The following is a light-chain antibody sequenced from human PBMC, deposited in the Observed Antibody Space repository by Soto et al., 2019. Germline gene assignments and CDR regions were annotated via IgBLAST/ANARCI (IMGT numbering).Light chain of an antibody. CDR2: KTS. CDR1: QSFSSW. J-gene: IGKJ2*01. Sequence: DIQMTQFPSTLSASVGDRVTITCRASQSFSSWLAWYQQKPGKAPKLLIYKTSSLESGVPSRFSGSGSGTEFTLTISSLQPDDFATYYCKQYNTYPYTFGQGTKLEIK. V-gene: IGKV1-5*03. CDR3: KQYNTYPYT.